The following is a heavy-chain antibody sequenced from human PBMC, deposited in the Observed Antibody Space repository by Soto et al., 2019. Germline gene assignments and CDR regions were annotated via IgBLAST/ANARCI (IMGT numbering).Heavy chain of an antibody. J-gene: IGHJ4*02. CDR3: AKLHYDSSGYQPDY. D-gene: IGHD3-22*01. V-gene: IGHV3-30*18. CDR2: ISYGGSNK. CDR1: GFTFSSYG. Sequence: GGSLRLSCAASGFTFSSYGMHWVRQAPGKGLEWVAVISYGGSNKYYADSVKGRFTISRDNSKNTLYLQMNSLRAEDTAVYYCAKLHYDSSGYQPDYWGQGTLVTVSS.